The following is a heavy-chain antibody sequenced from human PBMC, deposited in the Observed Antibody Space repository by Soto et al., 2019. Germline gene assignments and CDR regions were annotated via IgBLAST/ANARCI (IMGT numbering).Heavy chain of an antibody. CDR3: ARRGAAAGSPYNWFDP. CDR2: IYYSGST. J-gene: IGHJ5*02. V-gene: IGHV4-59*08. Sequence: PSETLSLTCTVSGGSISSYYWSWIRQPPGKGLEWIGYIYYSGSTNYNPSLKSRVTISVDTSKNQFSLKLSSVTAADTAVYYCARRGAAAGSPYNWFDPWGQGTQVTVSS. D-gene: IGHD6-13*01. CDR1: GGSISSYY.